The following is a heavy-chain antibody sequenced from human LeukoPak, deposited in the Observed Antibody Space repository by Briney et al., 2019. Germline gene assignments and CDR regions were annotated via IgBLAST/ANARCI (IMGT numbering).Heavy chain of an antibody. CDR2: IIPIFGTA. J-gene: IGHJ3*02. V-gene: IGHV1-69*13. CDR3: ARGYYYGSGREAFDI. Sequence: ASVKVSCKASGGTFSSYAIRWVRQAPGQGLEWMGGIIPIFGTANYAQKFQGRVTSTADESTSTAYMELSSLRSEDTAVYYCARGYYYGSGREAFDIWGQGTMVTVSS. D-gene: IGHD3-10*01. CDR1: GGTFSSYA.